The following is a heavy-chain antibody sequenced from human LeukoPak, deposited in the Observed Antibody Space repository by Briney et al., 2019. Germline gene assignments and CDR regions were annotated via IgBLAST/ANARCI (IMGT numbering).Heavy chain of an antibody. J-gene: IGHJ4*02. CDR2: IYTSGST. D-gene: IGHD6-19*01. CDR1: GGSISSYY. CDR3: ARDLDASGLCNFDY. Sequence: NSSETLSLTCTVSGGSISSYYWSWIRQPAGKGLEWIGRIYTSGSTNYNPSLKSRVTMSVDTSKNQFSLKLSSVTAADTAVYYCARDLDASGLCNFDYWGQENLVRVSS. V-gene: IGHV4-4*07.